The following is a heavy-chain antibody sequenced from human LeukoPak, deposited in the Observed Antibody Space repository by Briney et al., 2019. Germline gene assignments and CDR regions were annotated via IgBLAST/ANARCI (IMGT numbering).Heavy chain of an antibody. V-gene: IGHV3-23*01. J-gene: IGHJ2*01. CDR2: ISNNGGYT. Sequence: PGGSLRLSCAASGFTFSSSAMSWVRQAPGKGLEWVSAISNNGGYTYYADSVQGRFTISRDNSKNTLYLQMNSLRAEDTAVYYCAKGASWYFDLWGRGTLVTVSS. CDR1: GFTFSSSA. CDR3: AKGASWYFDL.